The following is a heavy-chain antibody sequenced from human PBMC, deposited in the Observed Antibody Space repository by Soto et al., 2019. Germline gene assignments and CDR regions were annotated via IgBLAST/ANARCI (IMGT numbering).Heavy chain of an antibody. CDR3: ARDGIGKYCSSASCPF. D-gene: IGHD2-2*01. J-gene: IGHJ4*02. Sequence: GGSLRLSCAAYGLTISSKYMSWVRQAPGKGLEWVSVIYSGGSTYYADSVKGRFTVSRDNSKNTLYLQMNTVRAEDTAVYYCARDGIGKYCSSASCPFWGQRTSVTVSS. V-gene: IGHV3-66*01. CDR2: IYSGGST. CDR1: GLTISSKY.